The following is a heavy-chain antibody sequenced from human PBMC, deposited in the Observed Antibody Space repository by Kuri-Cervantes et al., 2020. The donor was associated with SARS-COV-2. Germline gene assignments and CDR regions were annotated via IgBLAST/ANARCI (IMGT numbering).Heavy chain of an antibody. J-gene: IGHJ4*02. D-gene: IGHD3-10*01. Sequence: GGSLRLSCAASGFTFDDYAMHWVRQAPGKGLEWVSVIYSGGSSTYYADSVKGRFTISRDNSKNTLYLQMNSLRAEDTAVYYCAKAPSWGTKNYYGSGSPPYYFDYWGQGTLVTVSS. CDR2: IYSGGSST. CDR3: AKAPSWGTKNYYGSGSPPYYFDY. V-gene: IGHV3-23*03. CDR1: GFTFDDYA.